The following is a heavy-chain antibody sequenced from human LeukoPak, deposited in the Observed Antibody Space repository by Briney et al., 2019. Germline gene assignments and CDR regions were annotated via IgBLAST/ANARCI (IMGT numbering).Heavy chain of an antibody. CDR2: IKQDGSEK. D-gene: IGHD1-26*01. J-gene: IGHJ4*02. V-gene: IGHV3-7*01. Sequence: GGSLRLSCAASGFTFSSYWMSWVRQAPGKGLEWVANIKQDGSEKYYVDSAKGRFTISRDNAKNSLYLQMNSLRAEDTAVYYCARRDGSYPYPYYFDYWGQGTLVTVSS. CDR3: ARRDGSYPYPYYFDY. CDR1: GFTFSSYW.